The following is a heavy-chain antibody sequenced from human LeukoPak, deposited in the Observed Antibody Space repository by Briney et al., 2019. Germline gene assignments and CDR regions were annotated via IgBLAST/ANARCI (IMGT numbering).Heavy chain of an antibody. V-gene: IGHV4-31*03. D-gene: IGHD3-22*01. Sequence: PSETLSLTCTVSGGSISSGGYYWSWIRQHPGKGLEWIGYIYYSGSTYYNPSLKSRVTISVDTSKNQFSLKLSSVTAADTAVYYCAREAPSSGYYSYYYYYYGMDVWGQGTTVTVSS. CDR1: GGSISSGGYY. CDR2: IYYSGST. J-gene: IGHJ6*02. CDR3: AREAPSSGYYSYYYYYYGMDV.